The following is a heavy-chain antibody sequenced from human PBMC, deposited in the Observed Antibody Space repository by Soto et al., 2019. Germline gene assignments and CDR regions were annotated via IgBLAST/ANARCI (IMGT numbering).Heavy chain of an antibody. J-gene: IGHJ4*02. CDR1: GFPFSSYA. V-gene: IGHV3-30-3*01. D-gene: IGHD3-9*01. CDR2: ISYDGSNK. CDR3: ARVMSAYFDPISY. Sequence: SLKLSCAASGFPFSSYAMHWVRQAPGKGLEWVAVISYDGSNKYYADSVKGRFTISRDNSKNTLYLQMNSLRAEDTAVYYCARVMSAYFDPISYWGQGTLVTVS.